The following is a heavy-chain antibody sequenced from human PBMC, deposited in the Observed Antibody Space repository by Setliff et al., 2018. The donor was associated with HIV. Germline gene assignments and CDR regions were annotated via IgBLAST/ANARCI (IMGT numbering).Heavy chain of an antibody. Sequence: SETLSLTCSVTGASISTGGYHWGWIRQHPGKGLEWIGYIYSSGNTYWNPSLKSRVSISLDTSKNQFSLNLASVTAADTAVYYCASGRDFWSGLYVWGKGTTVTVSS. CDR1: GASISTGGYH. CDR3: ASGRDFWSGLYV. D-gene: IGHD3-3*01. J-gene: IGHJ6*04. V-gene: IGHV4-31*03. CDR2: IYSSGNT.